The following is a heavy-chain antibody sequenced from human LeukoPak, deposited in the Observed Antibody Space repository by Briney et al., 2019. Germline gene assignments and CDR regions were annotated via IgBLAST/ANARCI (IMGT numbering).Heavy chain of an antibody. V-gene: IGHV4-59*01. CDR3: ARFGVPAAIFDY. D-gene: IGHD2-2*01. CDR1: GGSISSYY. J-gene: IGHJ4*02. CDR2: IYYSGST. Sequence: PSETLSLTCTVSGGSISSYYWSWIRQPPGKGLEWIGYIYYSGSTNYNPSLKSRVSISVDTSKNQFSLKLSSVTAADTAVYYCARFGVPAAIFDYWGQGTLVTVSS.